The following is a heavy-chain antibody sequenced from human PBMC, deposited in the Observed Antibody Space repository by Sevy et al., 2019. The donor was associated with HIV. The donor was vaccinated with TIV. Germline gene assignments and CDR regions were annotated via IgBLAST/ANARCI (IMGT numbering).Heavy chain of an antibody. CDR2: INHSGST. CDR3: ARGEGALEAQFDP. D-gene: IGHD1-1*01. J-gene: IGHJ5*02. Sequence: SETLSLTCAVYGGSFSGYYWSWIRQPPGKGLEWIGQINHSGSTNYNPSLKSRLTISVDTSKNQFSLKLSSVTAADAAVYYCARGEGALEAQFDPWGQGTLVTVSS. CDR1: GGSFSGYY. V-gene: IGHV4-34*01.